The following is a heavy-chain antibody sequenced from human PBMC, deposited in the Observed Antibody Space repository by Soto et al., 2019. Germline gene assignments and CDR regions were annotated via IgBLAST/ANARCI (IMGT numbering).Heavy chain of an antibody. J-gene: IGHJ4*02. D-gene: IGHD6-13*01. V-gene: IGHV3-66*01. Sequence: EVQLVESGGGLVQPGGSLRLSCVASGFTVSGIYMSWVRQAPGKGLEWVSLIYSDGSTYYADSVQGRFTIYIDNSKNTLFLQMNSLRAEDTAVYYCARVETVTAAVHFWGQGTLVTVSS. CDR2: IYSDGST. CDR3: ARVETVTAAVHF. CDR1: GFTVSGIY.